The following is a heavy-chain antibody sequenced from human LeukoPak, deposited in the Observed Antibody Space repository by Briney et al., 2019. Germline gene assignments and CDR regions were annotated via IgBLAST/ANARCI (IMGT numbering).Heavy chain of an antibody. J-gene: IGHJ4*02. V-gene: IGHV3-23*01. D-gene: IGHD6-6*01. CDR3: AKEGPVYSSSPFDD. Sequence: GGTLRLSCAASGFTFSSYAMSWVRQAPGKGLEGVSHFSGSGGGGIIYYADAGKGRLTISRDKYKNSVYVQRESLRAEDTAIYYCAKEGPVYSSSPFDDWGQGTLVTVSS. CDR1: GFTFSSYA. CDR2: FSGSGGGGII.